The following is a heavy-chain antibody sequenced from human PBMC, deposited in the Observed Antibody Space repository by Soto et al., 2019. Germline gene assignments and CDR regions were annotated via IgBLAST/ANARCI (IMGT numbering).Heavy chain of an antibody. V-gene: IGHV1-18*04. CDR3: ARANVVAATYDSFDI. J-gene: IGHJ3*02. Sequence: SVKVSCKASGYAFTSYGISWVRQAPVQGLEWMGWISAYNGNTNYAQKLQGRVTMTTDTSTSTAYMELRSLRSDDTAVYYCARANVVAATYDSFDIWGQGTMVTVSS. D-gene: IGHD2-15*01. CDR2: ISAYNGNT. CDR1: GYAFTSYG.